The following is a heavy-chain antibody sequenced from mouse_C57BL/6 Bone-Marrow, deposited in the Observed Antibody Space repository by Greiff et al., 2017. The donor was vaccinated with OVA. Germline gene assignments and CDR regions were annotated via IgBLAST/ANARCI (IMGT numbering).Heavy chain of an antibody. Sequence: EVQLVESGGDLVKPGGSLKLSCAASGFTFSSYGMSWVRQTPDKRLEWVATISSGGSYTYYPDSVKGRFTISRDNAKNTLYLQRSSLKSEDTAMYYCARHYYGSSSRWAFDVWGTGTTVTVSS. D-gene: IGHD1-1*01. CDR3: ARHYYGSSSRWAFDV. J-gene: IGHJ1*03. CDR2: ISSGGSYT. CDR1: GFTFSSYG. V-gene: IGHV5-6*01.